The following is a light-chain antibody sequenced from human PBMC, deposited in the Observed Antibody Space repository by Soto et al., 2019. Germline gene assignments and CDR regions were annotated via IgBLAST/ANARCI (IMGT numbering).Light chain of an antibody. V-gene: IGLV1-51*01. Sequence: QSVLTQPPSVSAAPGQKVTISCSGSSSNIGNNYVSWYQQLPGTAPKLLIYDNNKRPSGIPDRFSGSKSGTSATLGITGLQIGDEADYYCGTWDSSLSAFYVFGTGTKVTVL. CDR2: DNN. CDR3: GTWDSSLSAFYV. J-gene: IGLJ1*01. CDR1: SSNIGNNY.